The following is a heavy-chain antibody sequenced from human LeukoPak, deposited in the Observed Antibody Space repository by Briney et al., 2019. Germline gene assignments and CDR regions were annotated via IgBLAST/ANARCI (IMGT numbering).Heavy chain of an antibody. CDR1: GFTFSSYA. J-gene: IGHJ4*02. D-gene: IGHD2-15*01. Sequence: GGSLRLSCAASGFTFSSYAMHWVRQAPGKGLEWVAVISYDGSNKYYADSVKGRFTISRDNSKNTLYLQMNSLRAEDTAVYYCAKDIVVVVAAGGYFDYWGQGTLVTVSS. CDR3: AKDIVVVVAAGGYFDY. V-gene: IGHV3-30-3*01. CDR2: ISYDGSNK.